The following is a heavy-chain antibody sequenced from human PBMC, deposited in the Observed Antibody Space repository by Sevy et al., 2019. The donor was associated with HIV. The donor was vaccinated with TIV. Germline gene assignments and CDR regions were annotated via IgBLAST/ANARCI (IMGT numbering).Heavy chain of an antibody. J-gene: IGHJ4*02. CDR3: AGYYDFWSGYYAFDY. Sequence: GGSLRLSCAASGFTFSSYAMHWVRQAPGKGLEWVAVISYDGSNKYYADSVKRRFTISRDNSKNTLYLQMNSLRAEDTAVYYCAGYYDFWSGYYAFDYWGQGTLVTVSS. CDR2: ISYDGSNK. V-gene: IGHV3-30*04. D-gene: IGHD3-3*01. CDR1: GFTFSSYA.